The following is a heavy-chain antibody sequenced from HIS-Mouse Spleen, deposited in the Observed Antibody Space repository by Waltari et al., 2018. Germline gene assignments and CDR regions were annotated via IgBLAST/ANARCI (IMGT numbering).Heavy chain of an antibody. CDR1: GGSISSSSYY. D-gene: IGHD6-13*01. V-gene: IGHV4-39*07. J-gene: IGHJ2*01. CDR2: IYYSGST. Sequence: QLQLQESGPGLVKPSETLSLTCTVSGGSISSSSYYWGWIRQPPGKGLEWIGSIYYSGSTDDNPSLKRRVTISVDTSKNQFSLKLSSVTAADTAVYYCAREIPYSSSWYDWYFDLWGRGTLVTVSS. CDR3: AREIPYSSSWYDWYFDL.